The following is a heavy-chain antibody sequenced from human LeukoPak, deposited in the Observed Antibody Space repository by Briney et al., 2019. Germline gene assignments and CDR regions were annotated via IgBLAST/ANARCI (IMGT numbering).Heavy chain of an antibody. CDR1: GGTFSNYP. V-gene: IGHV1-69*13. CDR3: AKDRLASGTADYFDY. J-gene: IGHJ4*02. CDR2: IIPIFGTA. D-gene: IGHD3-10*01. Sequence: SVKVSCKASGGTFSNYPITWVRQAPGQGLEWMGGIIPIFGTANYAQKFQGRLTITADESTTTAYMELSSLRSGDTAVYYCAKDRLASGTADYFDYWGQGTLVTVSS.